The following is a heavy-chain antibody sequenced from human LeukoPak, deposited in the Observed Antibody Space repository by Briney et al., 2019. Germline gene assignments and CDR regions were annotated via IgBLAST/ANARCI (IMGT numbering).Heavy chain of an antibody. D-gene: IGHD3-9*01. CDR3: ARVAVLRYFYWLSSVSYFDY. CDR2: INHSGST. Sequence: PSETLSLTCAVYGGSFSGYYWSWIRQPPGKGLEWIGEINHSGSTNYNPSLKSRVTISVDTSKNQFSLKLSSVTAADTAVYYCARVAVLRYFYWLSSVSYFDYWGQGTLVTVSS. CDR1: GGSFSGYY. J-gene: IGHJ4*02. V-gene: IGHV4-34*01.